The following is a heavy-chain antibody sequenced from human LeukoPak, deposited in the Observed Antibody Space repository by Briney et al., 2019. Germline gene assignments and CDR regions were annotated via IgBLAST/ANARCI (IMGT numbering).Heavy chain of an antibody. CDR3: ARANRAFDI. CDR1: GYSFSTYW. J-gene: IGHJ3*02. D-gene: IGHD2/OR15-2a*01. V-gene: IGHV5-51*01. CDR2: IYPDDSDT. Sequence: GESLKISCKGSGYSFSTYWIAWVRQTPGKGLEWMGIIYPDDSDTRYSPSFQGQVTISADKSITIAYLQWGSLKASDTAMYYCARANRAFDIWGQGAMVTVSS.